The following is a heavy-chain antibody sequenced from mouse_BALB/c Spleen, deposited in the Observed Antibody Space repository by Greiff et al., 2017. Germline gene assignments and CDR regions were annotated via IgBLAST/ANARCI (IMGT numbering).Heavy chain of an antibody. D-gene: IGHD1-2*01. J-gene: IGHJ2*01. CDR3: ARRITTATIFDY. Sequence: LVESGPELVKPGASVKVSCKASGYAFTSYNMYWVKQSHGKSLEWIGYIDPYNGGTSYNQKFKGKATLTVDKSSSTAYMHLNSLTSEDSAVYYCARRITTATIFDYWGQGTTLTVSS. CDR2: IDPYNGGT. CDR1: GYAFTSYN. V-gene: IGHV1S135*01.